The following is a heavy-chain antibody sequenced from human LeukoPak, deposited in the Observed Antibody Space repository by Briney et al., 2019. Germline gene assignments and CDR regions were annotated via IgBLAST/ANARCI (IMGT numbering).Heavy chain of an antibody. CDR1: GFTFSSYG. D-gene: IGHD6-13*01. V-gene: IGHV3-30*18. Sequence: RSLRVSCAASGFTFSSYGMHGARQAPGKGLEWVAVISYDGSNKYYAHSVKGRFTISRDNSKNTLYLQMNSLRAEDTAVYYCAKGYSSSWYYRYFDYWGQGTLVTVSS. CDR2: ISYDGSNK. CDR3: AKGYSSSWYYRYFDY. J-gene: IGHJ4*02.